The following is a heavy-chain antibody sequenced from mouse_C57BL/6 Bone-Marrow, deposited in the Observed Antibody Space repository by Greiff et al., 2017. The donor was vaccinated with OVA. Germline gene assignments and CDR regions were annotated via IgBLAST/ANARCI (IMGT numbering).Heavy chain of an antibody. D-gene: IGHD2-4*01. CDR3: ARDYDYDFDY. V-gene: IGHV5-4*01. CDR1: GFTFSSYA. Sequence: EVKVEESGGGLVKPGGSLKLSCAASGFTFSSYAMSWVRQTPEKRLEWVATISDGGSYTYYPDNVKGRFTISRDNAKNNLYLQMSHLKSEDTAMYYCARDYDYDFDYWGQGTTLTVSS. CDR2: ISDGGSYT. J-gene: IGHJ2*01.